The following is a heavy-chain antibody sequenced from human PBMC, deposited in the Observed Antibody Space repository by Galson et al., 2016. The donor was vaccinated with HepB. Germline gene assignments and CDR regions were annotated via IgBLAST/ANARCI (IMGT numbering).Heavy chain of an antibody. CDR3: ARGVRIIMVRGVMNYYYYGMDV. CDR1: GYTLTSYG. CDR2: ISGYNGNT. D-gene: IGHD3-10*01. J-gene: IGHJ6*02. V-gene: IGHV1-18*01. Sequence: SCKASGYTLTSYGISWVRQAPGQGLEWMGWISGYNGNTNYAHKLQGRVTMTTDTSASTAYMELRSLRSDDTAVYYCARGVRIIMVRGVMNYYYYGMDVWGQGTTVTVSS.